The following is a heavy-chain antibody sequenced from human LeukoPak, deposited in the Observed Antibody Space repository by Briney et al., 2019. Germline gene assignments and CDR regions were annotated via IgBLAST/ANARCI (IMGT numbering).Heavy chain of an antibody. V-gene: IGHV1-69*13. CDR2: IIPIFGTA. Sequence: SVKVSCKASGYTFTSYGISWVRQAPGQGLEWMGGIIPIFGTANYAQKFQGRVTITADESTSTAYMELSSLRSEDTAVYYCARLWPDIVVVVASPYYYYGMDVWGQGTTVTVSS. CDR3: ARLWPDIVVVVASPYYYYGMDV. J-gene: IGHJ6*02. D-gene: IGHD2-15*01. CDR1: GYTFTSYG.